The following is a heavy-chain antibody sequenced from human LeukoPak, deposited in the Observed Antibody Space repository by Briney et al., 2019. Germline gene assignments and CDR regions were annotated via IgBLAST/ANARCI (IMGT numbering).Heavy chain of an antibody. CDR2: IYYSGST. D-gene: IGHD2-15*01. CDR3: ARDQDSGWFDP. CDR1: GVSISGYS. Sequence: SETLSLTCTVSGVSISGYSWNWIRQPPGKGLEWIGYIYYSGSTNYNPSLKSRVTVSVDTSKNQFSLKLNSVTAADTAVYYCARDQDSGWFDPWGQGTLVTVSS. V-gene: IGHV4-59*01. J-gene: IGHJ5*02.